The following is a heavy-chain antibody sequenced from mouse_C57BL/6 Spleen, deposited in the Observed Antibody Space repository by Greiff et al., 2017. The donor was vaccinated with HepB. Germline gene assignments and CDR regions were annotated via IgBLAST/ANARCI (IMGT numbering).Heavy chain of an antibody. V-gene: IGHV1-69*01. CDR2: IDPSDSYT. D-gene: IGHD1-1*02. J-gene: IGHJ4*01. CDR3: ARRGTIHYAMDY. CDR1: GYTFTSYW. Sequence: QVQLQQPGAELVMPGASVKLSCKASGYTFTSYWMHWVKQRPGQGLEWIGEIDPSDSYTNYNQKFKGKSTLTVDKSSSTAYMQLSSLTSEASAVYYCARRGTIHYAMDYWGQGTSVTVSS.